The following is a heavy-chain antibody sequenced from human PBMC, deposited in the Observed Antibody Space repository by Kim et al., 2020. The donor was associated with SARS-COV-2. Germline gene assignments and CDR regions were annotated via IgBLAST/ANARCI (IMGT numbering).Heavy chain of an antibody. J-gene: IGHJ4*02. D-gene: IGHD3-22*01. Sequence: AQKLKERVTITRDMSTSTAYMELSSLRSEDTAVYYCAAEQDYYDSSGYDYWGQGTLVTVSS. V-gene: IGHV1-58*01. CDR3: AAEQDYYDSSGYDY.